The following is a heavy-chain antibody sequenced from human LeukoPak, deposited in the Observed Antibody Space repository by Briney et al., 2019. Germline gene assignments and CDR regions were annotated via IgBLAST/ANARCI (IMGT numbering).Heavy chain of an antibody. CDR1: GYTFTSYG. Sequence: ASVKVSCKASGYTFTSYGISWVRQAPGQGLEWMGWISAYNGNTNYAQKLQGRVTMTTDTSTSTAYMELRSLRSDDTAVYYCARVPGYYDSSDYRGGDVAFDIWGQGTMVTVSS. CDR3: ARVPGYYDSSDYRGGDVAFDI. CDR2: ISAYNGNT. D-gene: IGHD3-22*01. V-gene: IGHV1-18*01. J-gene: IGHJ3*02.